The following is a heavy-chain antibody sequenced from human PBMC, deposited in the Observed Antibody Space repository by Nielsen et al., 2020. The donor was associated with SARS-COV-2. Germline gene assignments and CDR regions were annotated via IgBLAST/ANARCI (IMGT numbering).Heavy chain of an antibody. J-gene: IGHJ4*02. D-gene: IGHD1/OR15-1a*01. CDR1: GFTFSSYS. CDR2: ISYDGSNK. CDR3: ARERFAGTTLEETDY. Sequence: GESLKISCAASGFTFSSYSMNWVRQAPGKGLEWVAVISYDGSNKYYADSVKGRFTISRDNSKNTLYLQMNSLRAEDTAVYYCARERFAGTTLEETDYWGQGTLVTVSS. V-gene: IGHV3-30*03.